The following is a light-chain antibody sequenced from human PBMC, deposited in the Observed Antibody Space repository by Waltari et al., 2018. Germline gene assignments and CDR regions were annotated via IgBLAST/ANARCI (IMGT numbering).Light chain of an antibody. CDR3: QQYGSSPQT. J-gene: IGKJ4*01. CDR2: GPS. Sequence: EIVLTQSPGTLSLSPGERATLSCRASQSVSSSYLAWYQQKPGQAPRLLIYGPSSRATGIPDRFSGSGSGTDFTLTISRLEPEDFAVYYCQQYGSSPQTFGGGTKVEIK. V-gene: IGKV3-20*01. CDR1: QSVSSSY.